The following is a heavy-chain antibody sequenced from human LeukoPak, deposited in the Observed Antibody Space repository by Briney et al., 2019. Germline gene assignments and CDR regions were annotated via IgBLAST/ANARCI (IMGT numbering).Heavy chain of an antibody. CDR3: ARQSDSTSLGFDP. D-gene: IGHD2-2*01. CDR1: GYSFTSYW. Sequence: GESLKISCKGSGYSFTSYWIVWVRQMPGKGLEWMGIIYPGDSDTRYSPSFQGQVTISADKCVSTAYLQWSSLKASDTAMYYCARQSDSTSLGFDPWGQGTLVTVSS. J-gene: IGHJ5*02. V-gene: IGHV5-51*01. CDR2: IYPGDSDT.